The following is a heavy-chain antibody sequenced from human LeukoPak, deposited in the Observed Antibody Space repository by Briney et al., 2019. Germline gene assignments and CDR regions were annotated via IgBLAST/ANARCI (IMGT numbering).Heavy chain of an antibody. CDR1: GLNFRAYG. V-gene: IGHV3-23*01. D-gene: IGHD3-10*01. J-gene: IGHJ6*02. Sequence: GGSLRLSCAASGLNFRAYGMSWVRQAPGKGLEWVSTISGSGDSTHHADSVKGRFTISRDNSKNTLSLQMNSLRAEDTAVYFCARDYFGSGTYYPYQYYGMDVWGQGTTVTVSS. CDR2: ISGSGDST. CDR3: ARDYFGSGTYYPYQYYGMDV.